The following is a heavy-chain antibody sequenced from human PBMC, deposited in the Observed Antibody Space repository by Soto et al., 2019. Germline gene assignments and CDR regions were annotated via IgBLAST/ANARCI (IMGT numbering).Heavy chain of an antibody. J-gene: IGHJ4*02. CDR1: GGSISSITYY. V-gene: IGHV4-39*01. CDR2: IHYGGVT. D-gene: IGHD3-3*01. Sequence: QLQLQESGPALVKPSETLSLTCTVSGGSISSITYYWGWIRQSPEKGLEWIGYIHYGGVTYYNPSLESRVTISLDTSKNQFSLRLTSLNASDTGVYYCARCTPDLLQINFWSGYYLSYFYYWGQGSLVTVSA. CDR3: ARCTPDLLQINFWSGYYLSYFYY.